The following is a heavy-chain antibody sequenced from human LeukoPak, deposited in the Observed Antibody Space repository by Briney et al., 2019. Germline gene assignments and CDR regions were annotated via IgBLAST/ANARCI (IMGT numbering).Heavy chain of an antibody. D-gene: IGHD2-2*01. Sequence: GESLRISCKGSGYSFTSYWISWVRQMPGKGLEWMGRIDPSDSYTNYSPSFQGHVTISADKSISTAYLQWSSLKASDTATYYCARRPKDIAVVPGVDYGMDVWGQGTTVTVSS. CDR1: GYSFTSYW. CDR3: ARRPKDIAVVPGVDYGMDV. CDR2: IDPSDSYT. J-gene: IGHJ6*02. V-gene: IGHV5-10-1*01.